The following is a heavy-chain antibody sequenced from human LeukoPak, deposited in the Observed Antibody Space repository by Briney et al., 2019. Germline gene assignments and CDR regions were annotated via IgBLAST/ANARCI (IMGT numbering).Heavy chain of an antibody. CDR2: INPSGGST. CDR3: AREYYDFWSGSYYYYYYLDV. D-gene: IGHD3-3*01. J-gene: IGHJ6*03. V-gene: IGHV1-46*01. CDR1: GYTFTSYY. Sequence: ASVKVSCKASGYTFTSYYMHWVRQAPGQGLEWMGIINPSGGSTSHAQKFQGRVTMTRDTSTSTVYMELSSLRSEDTAVYYCAREYYDFWSGSYYYYYYLDVWGKGTTVTVSS.